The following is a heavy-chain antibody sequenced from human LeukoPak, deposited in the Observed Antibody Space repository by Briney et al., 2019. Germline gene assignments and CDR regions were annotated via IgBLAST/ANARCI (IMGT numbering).Heavy chain of an antibody. CDR1: GFTFSSNA. D-gene: IGHD3-22*01. CDR2: ISGSGDNT. CDR3: AKGSYYDSSGSFYFDY. J-gene: IGHJ4*02. Sequence: XGSLRLSCEASGFTFSSNAMSWVRQAPGKGLEWVSGISGSGDNTYYADSVKGRFTISRDNSKNTLYVQVNSLGTEDTAAYYCAKGSYYDSSGSFYFDYWGQGTLVTVSS. V-gene: IGHV3-23*01.